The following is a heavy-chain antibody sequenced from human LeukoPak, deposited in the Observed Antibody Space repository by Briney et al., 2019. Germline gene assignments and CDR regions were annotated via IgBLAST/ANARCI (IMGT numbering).Heavy chain of an antibody. CDR3: ATQNDIAVIPAAREAY. CDR2: ISGSGGNI. D-gene: IGHD2-2*01. Sequence: GGSLRLSCAASGFTFSSFAMTWVRQAPGKGLEWISAISGSGGNIYYADSVQGRFTISRDNSKNTPYLQMNSLGAEDTAVYSCATQNDIAVIPAAREAYWGQGTLVTVSS. V-gene: IGHV3-23*01. CDR1: GFTFSSFA. J-gene: IGHJ4*02.